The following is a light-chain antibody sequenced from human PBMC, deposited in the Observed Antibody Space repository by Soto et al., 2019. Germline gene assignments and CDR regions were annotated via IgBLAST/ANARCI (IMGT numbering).Light chain of an antibody. Sequence: PGERATLSCRASQSVSSNYLAWYQRKPGQAPRLLIYGASSRATGIPDRFSGSGSGTDFTLTISRLEPEDFAVYYCQQYLTSPKTFGQGSKV. J-gene: IGKJ1*01. V-gene: IGKV3-20*01. CDR2: GAS. CDR1: QSVSSNY. CDR3: QQYLTSPKT.